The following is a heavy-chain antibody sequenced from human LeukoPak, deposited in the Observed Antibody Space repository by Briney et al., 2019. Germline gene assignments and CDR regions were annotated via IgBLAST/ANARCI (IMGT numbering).Heavy chain of an antibody. CDR2: IDPNSGGT. CDR3: ARDYDSSGYYYANY. V-gene: IGHV1-2*06. Sequence: ASVKVSCKASGYTFTGYYMHWVRQAPGQGLEWMGRIDPNSGGTSYAQKFQGRVTMTRDTSISAAYMELGSLRSDDTAVYYCARDYDSSGYYYANYWGQGTLVTVSS. CDR1: GYTFTGYY. D-gene: IGHD3-22*01. J-gene: IGHJ4*02.